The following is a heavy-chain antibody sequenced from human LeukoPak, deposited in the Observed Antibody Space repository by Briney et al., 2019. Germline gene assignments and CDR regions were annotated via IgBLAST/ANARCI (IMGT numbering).Heavy chain of an antibody. CDR2: MNIFCSYI. V-gene: IGHV3-21*01. D-gene: IGHD4-17*01. CDR1: GFTFSNYS. Sequence: PGGSLRLSCAASGFTFSNYSMNWVRQAPGKGLEWVSSMNIFCSYIYYADSVKGRFTISRDNAKNSLYLQMNSLRAEDTAVYYCARGGVDYGDYGLALYYFYGMDVWGQGTTVSVSS. CDR3: ARGGVDYGDYGLALYYFYGMDV. J-gene: IGHJ6*02.